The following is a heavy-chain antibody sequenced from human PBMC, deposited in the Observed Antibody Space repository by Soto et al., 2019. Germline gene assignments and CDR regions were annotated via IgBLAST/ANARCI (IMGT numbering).Heavy chain of an antibody. V-gene: IGHV3-23*01. CDR3: ARRAFCSSRSFDP. D-gene: IGHD6-6*01. J-gene: IGHJ3*01. CDR1: GFAFSSHP. CDR2: ISDGGDLT. Sequence: VQLLESGGDLVHPGGSLRLSCAASGFAFSSHPMSWVRQAPERGLEWVSGISDGGDLTYNADSVKGRFTISRDNSKNIIFLEMNRLRGEDTGLYYFARRAFCSSRSFDPWGQGTMVTVSS.